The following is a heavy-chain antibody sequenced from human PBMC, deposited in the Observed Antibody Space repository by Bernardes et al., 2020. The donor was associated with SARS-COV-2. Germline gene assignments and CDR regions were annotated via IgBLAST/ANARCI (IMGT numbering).Heavy chain of an antibody. V-gene: IGHV1-18*04. CDR3: ARTTGDPVFDY. Sequence: ASVKVSCKPSGYIFTDYGVSWVRQAPGQGLEWMGWISVDNGFTNYAQKFQDRVTMTTDTSTRTAYMELGSLRSDDTAMYYCARTTGDPVFDYWGQGNLVAVSS. CDR2: ISVDNGFT. D-gene: IGHD2-8*02. J-gene: IGHJ4*02. CDR1: GYIFTDYG.